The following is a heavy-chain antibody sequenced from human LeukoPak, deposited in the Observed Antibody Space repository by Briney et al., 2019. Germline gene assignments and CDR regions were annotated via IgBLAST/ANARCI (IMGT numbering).Heavy chain of an antibody. CDR1: GGSISSYY. CDR3: AREDYGGNSNWFDP. V-gene: IGHV4-59*01. Sequence: PSETLSLTCTVSGGSISSYYWSWIRQPPGKGLEWIGYIYYSGSTNYNPSRKSRVTISVDTSKNQFSLKLSSVTAADTAVYYCAREDYGGNSNWFDPWGRGTLVTVSS. J-gene: IGHJ5*02. CDR2: IYYSGST. D-gene: IGHD4-17*01.